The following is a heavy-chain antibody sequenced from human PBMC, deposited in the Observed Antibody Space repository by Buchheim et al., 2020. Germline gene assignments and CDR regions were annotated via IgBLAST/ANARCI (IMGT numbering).Heavy chain of an antibody. D-gene: IGHD6-19*01. J-gene: IGHJ4*01. CDR2: ISPHNGGA. CDR1: GYTFTNYA. V-gene: IGHV1-2*06. Sequence: QVQLVQSGSELKKPGASVKVSCKASGYTFTNYAMNWVRQAPGQGLEWMGRISPHNGGAYYEQKFQGRVTMTRDTSINTVYMELSGLRSDDTAVYYCAVAGITDFFDFWGQGAL. CDR3: AVAGITDFFDF.